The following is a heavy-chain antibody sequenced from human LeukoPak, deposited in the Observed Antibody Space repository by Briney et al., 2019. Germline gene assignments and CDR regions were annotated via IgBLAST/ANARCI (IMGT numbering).Heavy chain of an antibody. CDR1: GYTFTGYY. Sequence: GASVKVSCKASGYTFTGYYMHWVRQAPGQGLEWMGWINPNSGGTNYAQKFQGRVTMTRDTSISTAYMELSRLRSDDTAVYYCARTATLDFWSGHNDYWGQGTLVTVSS. V-gene: IGHV1-2*02. CDR2: INPNSGGT. J-gene: IGHJ4*02. D-gene: IGHD3-3*01. CDR3: ARTATLDFWSGHNDY.